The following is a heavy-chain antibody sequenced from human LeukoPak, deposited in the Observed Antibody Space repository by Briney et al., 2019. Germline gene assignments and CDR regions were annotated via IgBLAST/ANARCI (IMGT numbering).Heavy chain of an antibody. CDR2: ITGRGEST. CDR1: GFTFSSYG. Sequence: GGSLRLSCAASGFTFSSYGMNWVRQAPGKGLEWVSGITGRGESTYYADSVKGRFTISRDNSKNTLYLQMNSLRAGDTAIYYCAKDRRLASFDYGGQGTLVTVSS. CDR3: AKDRRLASFDY. V-gene: IGHV3-23*01. D-gene: IGHD6-25*01. J-gene: IGHJ4*02.